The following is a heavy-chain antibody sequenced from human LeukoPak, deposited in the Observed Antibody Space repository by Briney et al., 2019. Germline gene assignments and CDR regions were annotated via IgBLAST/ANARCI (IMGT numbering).Heavy chain of an antibody. CDR3: ARGSSGYDYYYYGMDV. V-gene: IGHV4-59*01. CDR1: GGSISNYY. J-gene: IGHJ6*02. Sequence: PSETLSLTCTVSGGSISNYYWNWIRQPPGKGLEWIGYIFYSGSTNYNPSLKTRVTISVDTSKNQFSLKLSSVTAADTAVYYCARGSSGYDYYYYGMDVWGQGTTVTVSS. CDR2: IFYSGST. D-gene: IGHD5-12*01.